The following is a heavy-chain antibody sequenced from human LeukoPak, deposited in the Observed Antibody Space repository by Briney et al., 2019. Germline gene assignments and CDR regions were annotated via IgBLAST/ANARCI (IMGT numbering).Heavy chain of an antibody. CDR1: GGSISSSSKY. CDR3: ATTTIRLGY. J-gene: IGHJ4*02. V-gene: IGHV4-39*07. Sequence: SETLSLTCTVSGGSISSSSKYWGWIRQPPGKGLEWIGSIYYSGTTYYNPSLKSRVAISVDTSKNQFSLKLSSVTAADTAVYYCATTTIRLGYWGQGTLVTVSS. D-gene: IGHD1-26*01. CDR2: IYYSGTT.